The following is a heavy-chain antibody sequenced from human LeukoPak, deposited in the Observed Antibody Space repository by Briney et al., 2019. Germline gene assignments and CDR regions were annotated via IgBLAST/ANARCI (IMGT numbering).Heavy chain of an antibody. Sequence: PGGSLRLSCAASGFTFSSYGMHWVRQAPGKGLEWVAVIWYDGSNKYYADSVKGRFTISRDNSKNTLYLQMNSLRAEDTAVYYCARSAAGSFHFDYWGQGTLVTVSS. CDR1: GFTFSSYG. D-gene: IGHD6-13*01. V-gene: IGHV3-33*01. CDR3: ARSAAGSFHFDY. J-gene: IGHJ4*02. CDR2: IWYDGSNK.